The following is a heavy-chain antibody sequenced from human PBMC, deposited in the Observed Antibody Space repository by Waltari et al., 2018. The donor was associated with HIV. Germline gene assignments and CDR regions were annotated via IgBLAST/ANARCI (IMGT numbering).Heavy chain of an antibody. V-gene: IGHV1-69*04. J-gene: IGHJ4*02. D-gene: IGHD1-26*01. CDR2: IIPILGIA. Sequence: QVQLVQSGAEVKKPGSSVKVSCKASGGTFSSYAISWVRQAPGQGLEWMGRIIPILGIANYAQKFQGRVTITADKSTSTAYMELSSLRSEDTAVYYCARDLRADGVGATETPYFDYWGQGTLVTVSS. CDR1: GGTFSSYA. CDR3: ARDLRADGVGATETPYFDY.